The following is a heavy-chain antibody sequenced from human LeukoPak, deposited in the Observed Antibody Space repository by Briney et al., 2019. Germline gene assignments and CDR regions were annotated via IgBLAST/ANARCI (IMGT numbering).Heavy chain of an antibody. Sequence: PGGSLRLSCAASGFTFSSYAMHWVRQAPGKGLEWVAVISYDGSNKYYADSVKGRFTISRDNSKNTLYLQMNSLRAEDTAVYYCARDARSGRYTDYWGQGTLVTVSS. CDR1: GFTFSSYA. D-gene: IGHD6-19*01. V-gene: IGHV3-30-3*01. CDR3: ARDARSGRYTDY. J-gene: IGHJ4*02. CDR2: ISYDGSNK.